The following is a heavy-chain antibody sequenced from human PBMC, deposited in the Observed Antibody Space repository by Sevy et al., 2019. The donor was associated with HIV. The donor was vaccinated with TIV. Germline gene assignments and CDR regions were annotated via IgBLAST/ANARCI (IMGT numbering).Heavy chain of an antibody. CDR3: ARDSEAAAQDFDF. Sequence: GGSLRLSCAASGFTFSNYWMHWVRQVPGEGLVWVSRFNNDGADTNYADSVRGRFTISRDNAKNTLYLQMNSLRAEDTAVYFCARDSEAAAQDFDFWGQGTLVTVSS. D-gene: IGHD6-25*01. J-gene: IGHJ4*02. CDR1: GFTFSNYW. CDR2: FNNDGADT. V-gene: IGHV3-74*01.